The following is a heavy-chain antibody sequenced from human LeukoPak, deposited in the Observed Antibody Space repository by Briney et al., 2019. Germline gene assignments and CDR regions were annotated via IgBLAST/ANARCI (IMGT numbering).Heavy chain of an antibody. V-gene: IGHV4-59*01. J-gene: IGHJ4*02. CDR2: IYYSGST. D-gene: IGHD3-3*01. Sequence: PSETLSLTCAVSGXSLTGYFWTWIRQPPGKGLEWIGYIYYSGSTNYNPSLNSRVTISVDTSKNQFSLKLSSVTAADTAVYYCARAPYFDFWTGYYFDYWGQGTLVTVSS. CDR1: GXSLTGYF. CDR3: ARAPYFDFWTGYYFDY.